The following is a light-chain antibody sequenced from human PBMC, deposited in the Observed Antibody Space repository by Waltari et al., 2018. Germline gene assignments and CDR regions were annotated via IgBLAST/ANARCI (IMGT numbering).Light chain of an antibody. CDR3: SSYAGSSSPRV. J-gene: IGLJ3*02. CDR1: NSAVGTYNL. Sequence: QSALIQPASVSGSPGQSITMSCTETNSAVGTYNLVSWYQQHPGKAPKLMIYEGNKLPSGVSYRFSGSKSGNTASLTISGLQAEDEADYYCSSYAGSSSPRVFGGGTKLTVL. V-gene: IGLV2-23*01. CDR2: EGN.